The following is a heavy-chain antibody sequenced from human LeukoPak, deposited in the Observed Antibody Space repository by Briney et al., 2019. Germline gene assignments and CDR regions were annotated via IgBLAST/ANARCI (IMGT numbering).Heavy chain of an antibody. Sequence: ASVKVSCKASGYTFTDYYIHWVRQAPGQGLEWMGWINPNSGGTSFAQKFQGRVTMTRDTSISTAYMELSRLRSDDTAVYYCARDSFARHCSSTSCYTGILKYWGQGTLVTVSS. D-gene: IGHD2-2*02. J-gene: IGHJ4*02. CDR3: ARDSFARHCSSTSCYTGILKY. CDR1: GYTFTDYY. CDR2: INPNSGGT. V-gene: IGHV1-2*02.